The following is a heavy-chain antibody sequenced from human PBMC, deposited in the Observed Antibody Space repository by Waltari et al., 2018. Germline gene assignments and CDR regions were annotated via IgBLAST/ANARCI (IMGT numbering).Heavy chain of an antibody. CDR2: INAGNGNT. J-gene: IGHJ4*02. Sequence: QVQLVQSGAEVKKPGASVKVSCKASGYTFTSYAMHWVRQVPGQRLEWMGGINAGNGNTKYSQKCQGRVTITRDTSASTAYMELSSLRSEDTAVYYCARDMEGSGYLNYFDYWGQGTLVTVSS. D-gene: IGHD3-22*01. V-gene: IGHV1-3*01. CDR3: ARDMEGSGYLNYFDY. CDR1: GYTFTSYA.